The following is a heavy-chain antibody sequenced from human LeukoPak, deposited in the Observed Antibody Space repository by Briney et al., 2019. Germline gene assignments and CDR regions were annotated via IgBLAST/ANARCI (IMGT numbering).Heavy chain of an antibody. CDR3: ARVLTTGSYYHYYYSMDV. CDR2: INPNSGGT. D-gene: IGHD1-26*01. Sequence: ASVKVSCKASGYTFTGYYMHWVRQAPGQGLEWMGWINPNSGGTNYAQKFQGRVTMTRDTSISTAYMELSSLRSEDTAVYYCARVLTTGSYYHYYYSMDVWGKGTTVTVSS. V-gene: IGHV1-2*02. J-gene: IGHJ6*03. CDR1: GYTFTGYY.